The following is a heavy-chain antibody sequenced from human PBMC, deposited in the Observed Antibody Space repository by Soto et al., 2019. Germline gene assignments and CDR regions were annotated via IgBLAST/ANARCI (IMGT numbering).Heavy chain of an antibody. CDR3: ARYYDMRRYHTEWVINNDACDI. J-gene: IGHJ3*02. CDR1: GGAVSSGTYF. Sequence: SETLSPTSTVSGGAVSSGTYFWSWIRQPPGKGLEWIGDIYYSGSTNYYPSLTSRVTISVDTSKTQFSLKLSHVTAADTAVYYCARYYDMRRYHTEWVINNDACDIGGEVTMV. CDR2: IYYSGST. V-gene: IGHV4-61*01. D-gene: IGHD3-9*01.